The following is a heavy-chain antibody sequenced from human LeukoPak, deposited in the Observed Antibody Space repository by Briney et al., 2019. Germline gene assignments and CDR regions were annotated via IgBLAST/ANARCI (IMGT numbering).Heavy chain of an antibody. Sequence: SETLSLTCTVSGGSISSFYWIWIRQSPGKGLEWIGYVYNSGSTKYNPSLKSRVTISVDTSKNQFSLKLSSVTAADTAVYYCARGPHYYDSSGYYPLWGQGTLVTVSS. D-gene: IGHD3-22*01. CDR1: GGSISSFY. J-gene: IGHJ4*02. V-gene: IGHV4-59*01. CDR3: ARGPHYYDSSGYYPL. CDR2: VYNSGST.